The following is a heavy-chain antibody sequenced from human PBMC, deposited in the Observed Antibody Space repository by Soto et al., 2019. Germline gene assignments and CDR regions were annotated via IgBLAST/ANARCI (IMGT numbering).Heavy chain of an antibody. CDR1: WGSVSSNTAT. V-gene: IGHV6-1*01. J-gene: IGHJ4*02. D-gene: IGHD6-19*01. CDR3: AGELDIHHGLGY. CDR2: TYYRSNWNF. Sequence: TSETLSLTCAISWGSVSSNTATWNWARQSPSRGLEWLGRTYYRSNWNFDYALSVKSRITINPDTSKNQFSLQLNSLTPEDTAVYYCAGELDIHHGLGYWGPGTSVTVYS.